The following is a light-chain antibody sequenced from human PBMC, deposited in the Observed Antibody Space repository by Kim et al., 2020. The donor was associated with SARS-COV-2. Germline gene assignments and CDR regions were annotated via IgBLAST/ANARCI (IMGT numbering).Light chain of an antibody. CDR1: TSNIGRNT. V-gene: IGLV1-44*01. J-gene: IGLJ1*01. CDR3: AAWDDSLNGFSP. CDR2: SNH. Sequence: QSVLTQPPSASGTPGQRVTISCSGSTSNIGRNTVNWYQQLPGTAPKLLIYSNHQRPSGVPDRFSGSKSGTSASLAISGLQSEDEADYYCAAWDDSLNGFSPFGTGTKVTVL.